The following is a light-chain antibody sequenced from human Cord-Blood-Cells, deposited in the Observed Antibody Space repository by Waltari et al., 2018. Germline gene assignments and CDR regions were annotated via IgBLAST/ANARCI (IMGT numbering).Light chain of an antibody. CDR2: GAS. V-gene: IGKV3-20*01. CDR1: QSVSSSY. CDR3: QQYGSSLTWT. Sequence: EIVLTQSPGTLSLSPGERATLSCRASQSVSSSYLAWYQQKPGQAPRLLINGASSRAAGIPDRCSGSGSGTDFTLTISRLEPEDFAVYYCQQYGSSLTWTFGQGTKVEIK. J-gene: IGKJ1*01.